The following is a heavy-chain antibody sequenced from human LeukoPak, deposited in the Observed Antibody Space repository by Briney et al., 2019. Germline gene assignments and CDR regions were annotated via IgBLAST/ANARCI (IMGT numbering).Heavy chain of an antibody. Sequence: SVKVSCKASGYTFTSYDINWVRQATGQGLEWMGWMNPNSGNTGYAQKFQGRVTMTRNTSISTAYMELSSLRTEDTAVYYCARGVALYYYYGMDVWGQGTTVTVSS. CDR3: ARGVALYYYYGMDV. D-gene: IGHD2-15*01. CDR1: GYTFTSYD. J-gene: IGHJ6*02. CDR2: MNPNSGNT. V-gene: IGHV1-8*01.